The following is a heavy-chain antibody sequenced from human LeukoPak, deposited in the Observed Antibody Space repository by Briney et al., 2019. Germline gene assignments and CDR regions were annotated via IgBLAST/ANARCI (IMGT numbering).Heavy chain of an antibody. Sequence: GESLKISCKGSGYRFGNYWIGWVRQMPGKGLEWMGIIYPGDSDTRYSPSFQGQVTISDDKSIGTAYLQWSSLKASDTAMYYCARRLYSGSYDYWGQGTLVTVSS. J-gene: IGHJ4*02. V-gene: IGHV5-51*01. CDR1: GYRFGNYW. CDR3: ARRLYSGSYDY. D-gene: IGHD1-26*01. CDR2: IYPGDSDT.